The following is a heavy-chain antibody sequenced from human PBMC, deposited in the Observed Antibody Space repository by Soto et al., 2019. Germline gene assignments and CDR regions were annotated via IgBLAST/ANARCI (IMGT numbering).Heavy chain of an antibody. CDR3: ARGGDFDWLWYLA. CDR1: GFTFSSYA. CDR2: ISYDGSNK. V-gene: IGHV3-30-3*01. Sequence: GGSLRLSCAASGFTFSSYAMHWVRQAPGKGLEWVAVISYDGSNKYYADSVKGRFTISRDNSKNTLYLQMNSLRAEDTAVYYCARGGDFDWLWYLAWGHGTLVTVSS. J-gene: IGHJ4*01. D-gene: IGHD3-9*01.